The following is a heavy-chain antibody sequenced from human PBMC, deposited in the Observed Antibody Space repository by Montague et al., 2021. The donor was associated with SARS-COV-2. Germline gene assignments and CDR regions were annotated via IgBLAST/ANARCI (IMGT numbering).Heavy chain of an antibody. Sequence: SLRISCAASGFTFSTYDMSWVRQAPGKGLEWVSGISGSGGSTYYTDSVKGRFTISRDNSKNTVYLQMNGLRVEDTAVYYCAKERGRGYSDYGEFDYWGQGTLVTVSS. J-gene: IGHJ4*02. CDR2: ISGSGGST. D-gene: IGHD5-12*01. CDR3: AKERGRGYSDYGEFDY. V-gene: IGHV3-23*01. CDR1: GFTFSTYD.